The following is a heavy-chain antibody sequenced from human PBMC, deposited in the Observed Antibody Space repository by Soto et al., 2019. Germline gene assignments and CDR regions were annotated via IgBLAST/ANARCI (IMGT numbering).Heavy chain of an antibody. CDR3: ARDARWLRFVFEL. Sequence: EVQLVESGGGLVQPGGSLRLSCAASGFTVSRNYMNWVRQAPGKGLEWVAILYSGGSSYYADSVKGRFTISRDNSKNMVYLQMTSLRTEDTAVYYCARDARWLRFVFELWGQGTQVTVSS. J-gene: IGHJ3*01. CDR2: LYSGGSS. D-gene: IGHD5-12*01. V-gene: IGHV3-53*04. CDR1: GFTVSRNY.